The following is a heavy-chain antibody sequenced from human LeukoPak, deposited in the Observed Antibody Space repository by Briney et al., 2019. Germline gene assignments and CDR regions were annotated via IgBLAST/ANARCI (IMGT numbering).Heavy chain of an antibody. D-gene: IGHD3-16*01. Sequence: GGSLRLSCAASGVTFSSYDMNWVRQAPGKGLEWVSYISGSGTTTYYADSVKGRFTISRDYSKNSLYLQMNSLRAKDTAVYYCARDLVSGAYTFDIWGQGTMVTVSS. V-gene: IGHV3-48*03. J-gene: IGHJ3*02. CDR3: ARDLVSGAYTFDI. CDR1: GVTFSSYD. CDR2: ISGSGTTT.